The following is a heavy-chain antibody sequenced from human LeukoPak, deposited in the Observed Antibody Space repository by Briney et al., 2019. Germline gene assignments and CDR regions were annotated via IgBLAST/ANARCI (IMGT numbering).Heavy chain of an antibody. Sequence: PGGSLRLSCAASGFTFSSYAMHWVRQAPGKGLEWVAVISYDGSNKYYADSVRGRFTISRDNSKNTLYLQMNSLRAEDTAVYYCALSPPNYYGMDVWGQGTTVTVSS. CDR3: ALSPPNYYGMDV. CDR1: GFTFSSYA. J-gene: IGHJ6*02. V-gene: IGHV3-30-3*01. CDR2: ISYDGSNK.